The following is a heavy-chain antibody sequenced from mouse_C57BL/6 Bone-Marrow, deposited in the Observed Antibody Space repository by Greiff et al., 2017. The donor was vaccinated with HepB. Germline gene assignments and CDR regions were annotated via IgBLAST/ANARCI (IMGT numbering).Heavy chain of an antibody. CDR1: GYTFTSYW. CDR2: INPSNGGT. CDR3: ARKDTTVGYFDY. Sequence: QVQLQQPGTELVKPGASVKLSCKASGYTFTSYWMHWVKQRPGQGLEWIGNINPSNGGTNYNEKFKSKATLTVDKSSSTAYMQLSSLTYEDSAVYYCARKDTTVGYFDYWGQGTTLTVSS. J-gene: IGHJ2*01. D-gene: IGHD1-1*01. V-gene: IGHV1-53*01.